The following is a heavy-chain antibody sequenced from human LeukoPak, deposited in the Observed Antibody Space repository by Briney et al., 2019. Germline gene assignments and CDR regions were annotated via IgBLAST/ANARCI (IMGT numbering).Heavy chain of an antibody. CDR2: INYSGTT. V-gene: IGHV4-59*01. J-gene: IGHJ4*02. D-gene: IGHD7-27*01. Sequence: KPSETLSLTCTVSGGSISSYYWNWIRQPPGKGLEWIGYINYSGTTNYNPSLKSRVTISVDTSKNQFSLKMSSVTAADTAVYYCATSNWGRWGFDYWGQGTRVTVSS. CDR3: ATSNWGRWGFDY. CDR1: GGSISSYY.